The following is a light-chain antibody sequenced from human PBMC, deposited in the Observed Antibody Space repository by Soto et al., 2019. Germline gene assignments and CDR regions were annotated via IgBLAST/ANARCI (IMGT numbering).Light chain of an antibody. CDR2: DVS. CDR3: CSYAGSDVV. Sequence: QLVLTQPRSVSGSPGQSVTISCTGTSSDVGGYNYVSWYQQHPGKAPKLMIYDVSKRPSGVPDRFSGSKSGNTASLTISGLQAEDEADYYCCSYAGSDVVFGGGTKVTVL. V-gene: IGLV2-11*01. CDR1: SSDVGGYNY. J-gene: IGLJ2*01.